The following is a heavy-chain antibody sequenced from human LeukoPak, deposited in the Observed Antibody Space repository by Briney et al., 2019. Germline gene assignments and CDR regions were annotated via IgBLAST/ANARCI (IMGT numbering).Heavy chain of an antibody. CDR3: ARHVGSGSYFDY. CDR1: GGSISSSSYY. CDR2: TYYSGST. D-gene: IGHD1-26*01. Sequence: TSETLSLTCSVSGGSISSSSYYWGWIRQPPGKGLEWIGSTYYSGSTYYNPSLKSRVTIFVDTSKNQFSLKLSSVTAADTAVYYCARHVGSGSYFDYWGQGTLVTVSS. V-gene: IGHV4-39*01. J-gene: IGHJ4*02.